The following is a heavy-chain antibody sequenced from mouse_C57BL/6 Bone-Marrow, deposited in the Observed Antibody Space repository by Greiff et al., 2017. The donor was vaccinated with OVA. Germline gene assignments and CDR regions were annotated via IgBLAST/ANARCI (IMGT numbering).Heavy chain of an antibody. CDR1: GFNIKDDY. Sequence: VQLKQSGAELVRPGASVKLSCTASGFNIKDDYMHWVKQRPEQGLEWIGWIDPENGDTEYASKFQGKATITADTSSNTAYLQLSSLTSEATAVYYCTLLSLRGFAYWGQGTLVTVSA. D-gene: IGHD1-2*01. CDR2: IDPENGDT. J-gene: IGHJ3*01. V-gene: IGHV14-4*01. CDR3: TLLSLRGFAY.